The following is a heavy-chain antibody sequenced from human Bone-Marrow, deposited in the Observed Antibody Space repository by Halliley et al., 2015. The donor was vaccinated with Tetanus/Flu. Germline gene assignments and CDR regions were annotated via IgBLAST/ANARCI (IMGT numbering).Heavy chain of an antibody. CDR2: ISESGGDT. J-gene: IGHJ5*02. CDR1: GFSFSRYA. CDR3: AKALGVAASEGPYH. V-gene: IGHV3-23*01. D-gene: IGHD6-19*01. Sequence: SLRLSCAASGFSFSRYAMSWVRQAPGKGLEWISSISESGGDTYYADSVEGRFTISRDNSKHTLSLQLSSLRVEETAMYYCAKALGVAASEGPYHWGQGTLVTVSS.